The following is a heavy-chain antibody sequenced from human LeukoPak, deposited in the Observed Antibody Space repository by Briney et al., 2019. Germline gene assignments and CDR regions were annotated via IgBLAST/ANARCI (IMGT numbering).Heavy chain of an antibody. V-gene: IGHV4-34*01. Sequence: SETLSLTCAVYGESFSGYYWSWIRQPPGKGLEWIGEINHSGSTNYNPSLKSRVTISVDTSKNQFSLKLSSVTAADTAVYYCARGSGSHDYWGQGTLVTVSS. CDR2: INHSGST. CDR3: ARGSGSHDY. CDR1: GESFSGYY. D-gene: IGHD1-26*01. J-gene: IGHJ4*02.